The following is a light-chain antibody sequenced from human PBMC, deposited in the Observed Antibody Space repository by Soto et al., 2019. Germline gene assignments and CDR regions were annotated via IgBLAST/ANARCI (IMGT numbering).Light chain of an antibody. Sequence: QSVLTQPPSVSAAPGQRVTISCSGISSDTRYNFVSWYQQLPGTAPKLLIYDNDKRPSGIPGRFSGSRSGTSATLAITGLQTGDEADYYCGTWSNNLSAGQVFGGGTKATVL. CDR2: DND. J-gene: IGLJ2*01. CDR1: SSDTRYNF. CDR3: GTWSNNLSAGQV. V-gene: IGLV1-51*01.